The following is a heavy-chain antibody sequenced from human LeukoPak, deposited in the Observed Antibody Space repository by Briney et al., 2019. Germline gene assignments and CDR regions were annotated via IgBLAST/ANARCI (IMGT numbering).Heavy chain of an antibody. CDR3: ARDLGYCSGGSCSDY. D-gene: IGHD2-15*01. CDR2: INPNSGGT. Sequence: ASVKVSCKASGYTFTGYYMHWVRQAPGQGLKWMGRINPNSGGTNYAQKFQGRVTMTRDTSISTAYMELSRLRSDDTAVYYCARDLGYCSGGSCSDYWGQGTLVTVSS. CDR1: GYTFTGYY. V-gene: IGHV1-2*06. J-gene: IGHJ4*02.